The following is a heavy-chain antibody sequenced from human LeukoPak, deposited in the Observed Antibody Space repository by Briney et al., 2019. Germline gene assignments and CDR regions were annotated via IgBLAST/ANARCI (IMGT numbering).Heavy chain of an antibody. Sequence: SGGSLRLSCAASGFTFSSHSMNWVRQAPGKGLEWVSSISSSSSYIYYADSVKGRFTISRDNAKNSLNLQMNSLRAEDTAVYYCARDLRYSSSWHGNYWGQGTLVTVSS. CDR3: ARDLRYSSSWHGNY. CDR1: GFTFSSHS. J-gene: IGHJ4*02. D-gene: IGHD6-13*01. CDR2: ISSSSSYI. V-gene: IGHV3-21*01.